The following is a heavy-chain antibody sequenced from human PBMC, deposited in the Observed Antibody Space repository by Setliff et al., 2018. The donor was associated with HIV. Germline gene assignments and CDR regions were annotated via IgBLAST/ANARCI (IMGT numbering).Heavy chain of an antibody. CDR2: IHYSGNT. Sequence: SETLSLTCTVSGGSISSGGYYWSWIRQHPGKGLEWIGYIHYSGNTYNNPSLNSRISISVDMSKNKFSLKLSSLTAADTAVYYCARDREETYCGGGCYSDYWGQGTLVTVSS. CDR1: GGSISSGGYY. CDR3: ARDREETYCGGGCYSDY. J-gene: IGHJ4*02. V-gene: IGHV4-31*03. D-gene: IGHD2-21*01.